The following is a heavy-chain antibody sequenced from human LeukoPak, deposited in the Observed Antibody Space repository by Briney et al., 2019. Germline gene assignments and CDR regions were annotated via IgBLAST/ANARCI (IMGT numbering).Heavy chain of an antibody. J-gene: IGHJ5*02. V-gene: IGHV3-23*01. CDR2: TSDSGGST. CDR1: GFIFRSYA. D-gene: IGHD3-10*01. CDR3: ATHSDFGSGSYRWFDP. Sequence: GGSLRLSCAASGFIFRSYAMSWVRQAPGKGLEWVSTTSDSGGSTYYADSVKGRFTTSRDNFKNTLYLQMNSLRADDTAVYYCATHSDFGSGSYRWFDPWGQGTLVIVPS.